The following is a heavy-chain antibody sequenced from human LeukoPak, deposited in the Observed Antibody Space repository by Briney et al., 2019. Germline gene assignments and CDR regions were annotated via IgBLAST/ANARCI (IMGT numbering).Heavy chain of an antibody. CDR1: GYTFTSYG. J-gene: IGHJ6*03. CDR2: ISAYNGNT. Sequence: ASVKVSCKASGYTFTSYGISWVRQAPGQGLEWMGWISAYNGNTNYAQRLQGRVTMTTDTSTSTAYMELRSLRSDDTAVYCCARALEWSHYYYYYMDVWGKGTTVTVSS. CDR3: ARALEWSHYYYYYMDV. D-gene: IGHD3-3*01. V-gene: IGHV1-18*01.